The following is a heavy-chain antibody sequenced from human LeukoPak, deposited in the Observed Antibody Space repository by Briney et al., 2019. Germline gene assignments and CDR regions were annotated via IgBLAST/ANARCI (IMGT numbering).Heavy chain of an antibody. J-gene: IGHJ4*02. CDR1: GYSFTNYW. CDR2: FYPGDADT. CDR3: ARRPVSGSSRGVKYFDY. D-gene: IGHD3-10*01. V-gene: IGHV5-51*01. Sequence: GAALQISCKGSGYSFTNYWIGWGRQLPGKGREGMGIFYPGDADTRYSPSFQGQVTMSADKSTSTAFLQWSSLKAADTPMYYCARRPVSGSSRGVKYFDYWGQGTLVTVSS.